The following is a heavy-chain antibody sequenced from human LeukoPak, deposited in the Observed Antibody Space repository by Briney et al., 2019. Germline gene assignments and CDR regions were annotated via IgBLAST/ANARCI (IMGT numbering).Heavy chain of an antibody. CDR3: TRGGTYSMAIDY. D-gene: IGHD1-26*01. CDR1: GDTFRNFA. J-gene: IGHJ4*02. CDR2: IIPFLDTP. V-gene: IGHV1-69*13. Sequence: SVKVSCKASGDTFRNFAFSWVRQAPGHGLEWMGGIIPFLDTPNYAQNFQGRVTIAADESTTTVFMELSSLTSEDTDFYYCTRGGTYSMAIDYWGQGTLVTVSS.